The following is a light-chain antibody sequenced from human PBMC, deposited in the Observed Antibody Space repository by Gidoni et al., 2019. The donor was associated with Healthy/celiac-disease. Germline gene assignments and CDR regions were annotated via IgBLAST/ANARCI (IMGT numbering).Light chain of an antibody. J-gene: IGLJ2*01. CDR1: SSDVGGYNS. Sequence: QSALTPPASFSGSPGQSITISCTGPSSDVGGYNSVSWYQQHPGKAPKLMIYDVSNRPSGVSNRFSGSKSGNTASLTISGLQAEDEADYYCSSYTSSSTVVFGGGTKLTVL. CDR3: SSYTSSSTVV. CDR2: DVS. V-gene: IGLV2-14*03.